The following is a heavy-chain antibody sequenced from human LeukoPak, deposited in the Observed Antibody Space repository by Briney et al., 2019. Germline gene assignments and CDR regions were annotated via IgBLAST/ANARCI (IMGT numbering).Heavy chain of an antibody. CDR3: VRRAGEGGYMDV. J-gene: IGHJ6*03. CDR2: ISSNGGST. Sequence: GGSLRLSCAASGFTFSSYAMHWVRQAPGKGLEYVSAISSNGGSTYYANSVKGRFTISRDNSKNTLYLQMGSLRAEDMAVYYCVRRAGEGGYMDVWGKGTTVTISS. V-gene: IGHV3-64*01. CDR1: GFTFSSYA. D-gene: IGHD3-10*01.